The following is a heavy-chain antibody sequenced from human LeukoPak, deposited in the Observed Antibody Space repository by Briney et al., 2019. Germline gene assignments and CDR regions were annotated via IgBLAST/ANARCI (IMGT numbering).Heavy chain of an antibody. V-gene: IGHV1-8*01. J-gene: IGHJ6*03. Sequence: ASVKVSCKASGYTFTSYDISWVRQATGQGLEWMGWMNPNSGNTGYAQKFQGRVTMTRNTSISTAYMELSSLRSEDTAVYYCARSGYCSSTSCYTRAGYYYMDVWGKGTTVTISS. CDR2: MNPNSGNT. D-gene: IGHD2-2*02. CDR1: GYTFTSYD. CDR3: ARSGYCSSTSCYTRAGYYYMDV.